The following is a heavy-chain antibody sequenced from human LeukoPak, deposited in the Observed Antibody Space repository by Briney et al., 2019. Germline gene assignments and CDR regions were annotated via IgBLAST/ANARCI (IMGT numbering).Heavy chain of an antibody. CDR3: ARTHQRITMIVPFQH. Sequence: GRSLRLSCAASGFTFSSYAMHWVRQAPGKGLEWVAVISYDGSNKYYAGSVKGRFTISRDNSKNTLYLQMNSLRAEDTAVYYCARTHQRITMIVPFQHWGQGTLVTVSS. D-gene: IGHD3-22*01. CDR1: GFTFSSYA. CDR2: ISYDGSNK. J-gene: IGHJ1*01. V-gene: IGHV3-30-3*01.